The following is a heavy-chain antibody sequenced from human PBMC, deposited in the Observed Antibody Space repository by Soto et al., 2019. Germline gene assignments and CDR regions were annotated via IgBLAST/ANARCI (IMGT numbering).Heavy chain of an antibody. D-gene: IGHD3-9*01. CDR2: ISGSGGST. CDR3: AKVQLRYFDYGSGMDV. CDR1: GFTFSSYA. V-gene: IGHV3-23*01. Sequence: PGGSLRLSCAASGFTFSSYAMSWVRRAPGKGLEWVSAISGSGGSTYYADSVKGRFTISRDNSKNTLYLQMNSLRAEDTAVYYCAKVQLRYFDYGSGMDVWGKGTTVTVSS. J-gene: IGHJ6*03.